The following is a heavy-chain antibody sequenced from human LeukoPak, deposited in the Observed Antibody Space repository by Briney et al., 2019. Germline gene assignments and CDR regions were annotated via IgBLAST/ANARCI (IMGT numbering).Heavy chain of an antibody. CDR3: ARGERRYYYDSSGYYYY. CDR2: IYYSGST. Sequence: SETLSLTCTVSGGSISSYYWSWIRQPPGKGLEWIGYIYYSGSTNYNPSLKSRVTISVDTCKNQFSLKLSSVTAADTAVYYCARGERRYYYDSSGYYYYWGQGTLVTVSS. CDR1: GGSISSYY. J-gene: IGHJ4*02. V-gene: IGHV4-59*01. D-gene: IGHD3-22*01.